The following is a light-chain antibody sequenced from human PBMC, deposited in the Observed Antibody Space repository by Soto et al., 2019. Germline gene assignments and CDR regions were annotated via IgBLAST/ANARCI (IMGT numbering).Light chain of an antibody. CDR2: GVS. CDR1: QRVGSSS. Sequence: EIVLTQSPGTLSLSPGERAILSCRASQRVGSSSLAWYQQRPGQAPRLLIYGVSTRATGIPERFSGSGSGTDFTLTISRLESEDFAVYFCQQFGTSPAFGGGTKVEIK. V-gene: IGKV3-20*01. CDR3: QQFGTSPA. J-gene: IGKJ4*01.